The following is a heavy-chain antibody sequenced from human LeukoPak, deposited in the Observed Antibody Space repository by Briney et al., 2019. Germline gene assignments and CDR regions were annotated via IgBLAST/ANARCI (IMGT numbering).Heavy chain of an antibody. CDR3: ARESDIGDMDV. CDR1: GFTFSSYS. V-gene: IGHV3-21*01. D-gene: IGHD5-12*01. J-gene: IGHJ6*02. CDR2: ISSSSSYI. Sequence: PGGSLRLSCAASGFTFSSYSMNWVRQAPGKGLEWVSSISSSSSYIYYADSVKGRFTISRDNAKNSLYLQMDSLRAEDTAVYYCARESDIGDMDVWGQGTTVTVSS.